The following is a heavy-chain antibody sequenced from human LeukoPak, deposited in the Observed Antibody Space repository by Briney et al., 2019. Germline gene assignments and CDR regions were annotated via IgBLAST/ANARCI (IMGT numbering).Heavy chain of an antibody. J-gene: IGHJ4*02. CDR2: INHSGST. D-gene: IGHD5-24*01. Sequence: SETLSLTCAVYGGSFSGYYWSWIRQPPGKGLEWIGEINHSGSTNYNPSLKSRVTISVDTSKNQFSLKLSSVTAADTAVYYCSRGQRWLQSDFDYWGQGTLVTVSS. CDR3: SRGQRWLQSDFDY. CDR1: GGSFSGYY. V-gene: IGHV4-34*01.